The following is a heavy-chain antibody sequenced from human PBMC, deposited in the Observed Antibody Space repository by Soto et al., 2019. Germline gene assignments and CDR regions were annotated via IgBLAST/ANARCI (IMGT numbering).Heavy chain of an antibody. J-gene: IGHJ6*01. CDR1: GYTFTSYG. CDR3: ARERRKITRRPIAMEYGMDV. V-gene: IGHV1-69*13. Sequence: SVKVSCKASGYTFTSYGISWVRQAPGQGLEWMGGIIPIFGTANYAQKFQGRVTITADESTSTAYMEPSSLRSEDTAVYYCARERRKITRRPIAMEYGMDVWGQGTTVTVSS. D-gene: IGHD3-10*01. CDR2: IIPIFGTA.